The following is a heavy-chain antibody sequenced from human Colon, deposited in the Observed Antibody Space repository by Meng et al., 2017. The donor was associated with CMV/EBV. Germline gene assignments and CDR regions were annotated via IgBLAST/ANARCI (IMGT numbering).Heavy chain of an antibody. V-gene: IGHV3-53*01. D-gene: IGHD3-16*01. J-gene: IGHJ4*02. CDR3: AKVRQEDGMWGFDS. CDR2: VFQSEGQ. Sequence: CVRRAQGMGLGCVADVFQSEGQQYGGSVNSRFNISRDTSWSAVCLQMNDLRPEDEAVYYCAKVRQEDGMWGFDSWGQGALVTVSS.